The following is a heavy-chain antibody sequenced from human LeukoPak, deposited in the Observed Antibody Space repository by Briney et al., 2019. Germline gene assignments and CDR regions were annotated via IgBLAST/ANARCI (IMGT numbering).Heavy chain of an antibody. J-gene: IGHJ5*02. CDR1: GYTFTSYG. V-gene: IGHV1-18*04. Sequence: GASVKVSCKTSGYTFTSYGINWVRQAPGQGLEWMGWISAYNGNTNSAQKVQGRVTMTTDTSTSTAYMELRSLRSDDTAVYYCARDQERSNNWFDPWGQGTLVTVSS. D-gene: IGHD3-10*01. CDR3: ARDQERSNNWFDP. CDR2: ISAYNGNT.